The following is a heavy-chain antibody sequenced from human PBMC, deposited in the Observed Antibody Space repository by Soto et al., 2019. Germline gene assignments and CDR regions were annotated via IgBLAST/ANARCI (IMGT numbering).Heavy chain of an antibody. CDR1: GGSISSYY. Sequence: SETLSLTCTVSGGSISSYYWSWIRQPPGKGLEWIGYIYYSGSTNYNPSLKSRVTISVDTSKNQFSLKLSSVTAADTAVYYCATAGGYIVVGPYDAFDIWGQGTMVTVSS. D-gene: IGHD2-2*01. CDR2: IYYSGST. J-gene: IGHJ3*02. CDR3: ATAGGYIVVGPYDAFDI. V-gene: IGHV4-59*01.